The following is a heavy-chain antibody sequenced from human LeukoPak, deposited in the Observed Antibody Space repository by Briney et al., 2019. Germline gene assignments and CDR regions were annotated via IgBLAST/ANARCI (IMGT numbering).Heavy chain of an antibody. CDR2: MNPNSGNT. CDR1: GYTFTSYD. J-gene: IGHJ6*03. CDR3: ARAKAAPDTNYYYYMDV. V-gene: IGHV1-8*01. Sequence: ASVKVSCKASGYTFTSYDINWVRQATGQGLEWMGWMNPNSGNTGYAQKFQGRVTMTRNTSISTAYMELSSLRSEDTAVYYCARAKAAPDTNYYYYMDVWGQGTTVSVSS. D-gene: IGHD6-13*01.